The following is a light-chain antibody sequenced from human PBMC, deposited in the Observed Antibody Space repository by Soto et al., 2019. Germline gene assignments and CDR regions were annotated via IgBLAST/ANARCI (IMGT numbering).Light chain of an antibody. CDR1: QSISSY. CDR2: AAS. J-gene: IGKJ4*01. Sequence: DIQITQSPSSLSASVGDRVTITCRASQSISSYLNWYQQKPGKAPKLLIYAASSLQSGVPSRFSGSGSGTDFTLTISSLQPEDFATYYCPQSYSTTLTFGGGTKVDIK. CDR3: PQSYSTTLT. V-gene: IGKV1-39*01.